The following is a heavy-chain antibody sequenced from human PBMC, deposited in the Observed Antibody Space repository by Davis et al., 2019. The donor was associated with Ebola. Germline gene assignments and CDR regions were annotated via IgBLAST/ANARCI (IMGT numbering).Heavy chain of an antibody. CDR2: IYYSGST. V-gene: IGHV4-59*01. Sequence: SETLSLTCIVSSGSISPYYWNWIRQPPGKGLEWIGYIYYSGSTNYNPSLKSRVTISVDTSKNQFSLKLSSVTAADTAVYYCASARVPTYYYDSSGYFSYYYGMDVWGQGTTVTVSS. CDR1: SGSISPYY. D-gene: IGHD3-22*01. CDR3: ASARVPTYYYDSSGYFSYYYGMDV. J-gene: IGHJ6*02.